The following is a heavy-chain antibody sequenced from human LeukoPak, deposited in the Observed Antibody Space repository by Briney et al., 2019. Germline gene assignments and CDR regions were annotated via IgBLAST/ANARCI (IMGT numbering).Heavy chain of an antibody. CDR2: INDDGSDT. CDR1: GFTFSNYW. J-gene: IGHJ5*02. V-gene: IGHV3-74*01. Sequence: GGSLRLSCAATGFTFSNYWMHWVRQVPGKRPVWVSRINDDGSDTIYADSVRGRFTISRDDAKNTVYLQMNNLRAEDTAVYYCVRGGPSTWSWGQGTLVTVSS. D-gene: IGHD2-15*01. CDR3: VRGGPSTWS.